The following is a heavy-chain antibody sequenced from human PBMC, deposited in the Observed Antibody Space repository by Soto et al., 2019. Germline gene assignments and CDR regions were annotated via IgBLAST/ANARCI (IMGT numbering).Heavy chain of an antibody. CDR1: GGSISSGDYY. Sequence: PSETLSLTCTVSGGSISSGDYYWSWIRQPPGKGLEWIGYIYYSGSTYYNPSLKSRVTISVDTSKNQFSLKLSSVTAADTAVYYCARDRVEVVAATPTNWFDHWGQGTLVTVSS. J-gene: IGHJ5*02. V-gene: IGHV4-30-4*01. D-gene: IGHD2-15*01. CDR2: IYYSGST. CDR3: ARDRVEVVAATPTNWFDH.